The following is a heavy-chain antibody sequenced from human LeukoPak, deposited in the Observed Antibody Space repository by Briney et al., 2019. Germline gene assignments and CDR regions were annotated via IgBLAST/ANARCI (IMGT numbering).Heavy chain of an antibody. CDR3: ARSIVVLAFDI. D-gene: IGHD3-22*01. J-gene: IGHJ3*02. Sequence: SCKASGYTFTSYGISWVRQAPGKGLEWVAVIWYDGSNKYYADSVKGRFTISRDNSKNTLYLQMNSLRAEDTAVYYCARSIVVLAFDIWGQGTMVTVSS. CDR2: IWYDGSNK. V-gene: IGHV3-33*01. CDR1: GYTFTSYG.